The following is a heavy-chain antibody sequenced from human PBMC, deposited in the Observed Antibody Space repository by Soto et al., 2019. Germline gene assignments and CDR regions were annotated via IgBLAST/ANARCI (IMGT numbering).Heavy chain of an antibody. V-gene: IGHV1-18*01. CDR2: ISAYNGNT. CDR3: ARNPSGDSSGWYYRFDY. CDR1: GYTFTSYG. Sequence: QVQLVQSGAEVKKPGASVKVSCKASGYTFTSYGISWVRQAPGQGLEWMGWISAYNGNTNYAQKLQGRVTMTTDTSTSTAYMELRSLRSDDTAVYYSARNPSGDSSGWYYRFDYWGQGTLVTVSS. J-gene: IGHJ4*02. D-gene: IGHD6-19*01.